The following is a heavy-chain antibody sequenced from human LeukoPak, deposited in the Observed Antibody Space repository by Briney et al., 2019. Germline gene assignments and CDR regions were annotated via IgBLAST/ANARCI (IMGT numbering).Heavy chain of an antibody. J-gene: IGHJ4*02. CDR1: GFTFSSYS. V-gene: IGHV3-21*01. D-gene: IGHD5-24*01. CDR3: ARSGMATILRLGFDY. Sequence: VGSLRLSCAASGFTFSSYSMNWVRQAPGKGLEWVSSISSSSSYIYYADSVKGRFTISRDNAKNSLYLQMNSLRAEDTAVYYCARSGMATILRLGFDYWGQGTLVTVSS. CDR2: ISSSSSYI.